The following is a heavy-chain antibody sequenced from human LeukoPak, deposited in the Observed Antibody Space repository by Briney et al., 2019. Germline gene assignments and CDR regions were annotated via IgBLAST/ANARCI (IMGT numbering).Heavy chain of an antibody. CDR3: ARDAYYYDQVGAFDI. V-gene: IGHV3-66*02. CDR2: IYSGGST. D-gene: IGHD3-22*01. CDR1: GFTVSRNY. Sequence: GGSLRLSCAASGFTVSRNYMSWVRQAPGKGVEWVSDIYSGGSTYYADSAKGRFTISRDNSKNTLYLQMNSLRAEDTAVYYCARDAYYYDQVGAFDIWGQGTMVTVSS. J-gene: IGHJ3*02.